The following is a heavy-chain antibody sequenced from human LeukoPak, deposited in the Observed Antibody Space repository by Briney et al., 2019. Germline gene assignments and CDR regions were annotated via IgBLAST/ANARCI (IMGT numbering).Heavy chain of an antibody. CDR2: IYSGGST. D-gene: IGHD5-24*01. V-gene: IGHV3-53*01. J-gene: IGHJ4*02. CDR3: ARAGRDGYNYADY. CDR1: GFTVSSNY. Sequence: GGSLRLSCAASGFTVSSNYMSWVRQAPGKGLEWVSVIYSGGSTYYADSVKGRFTISRDNSKNTLYLQMNSLRAEDTAVYYCARAGRDGYNYADYWGQGTLVTVSS.